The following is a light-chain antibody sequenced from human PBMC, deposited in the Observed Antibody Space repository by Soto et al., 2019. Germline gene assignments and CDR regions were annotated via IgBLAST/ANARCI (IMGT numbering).Light chain of an antibody. CDR2: EVT. CDR3: SSYTNINTRACV. V-gene: IGLV2-14*01. J-gene: IGLJ1*01. Sequence: QYVLTHPGSVSWSPGHSITISCTGTSGDIGSYNRVSWYQQHPGKAPKLIIYEVTDRPSGVSNRFSGSKSGNTASLTISGLQAEDEAQYYCSSYTNINTRACVFGTGTKVTVL. CDR1: SGDIGSYNR.